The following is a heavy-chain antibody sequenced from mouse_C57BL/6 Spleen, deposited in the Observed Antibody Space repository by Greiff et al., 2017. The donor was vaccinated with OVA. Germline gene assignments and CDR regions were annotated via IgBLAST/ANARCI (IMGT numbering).Heavy chain of an antibody. Sequence: EVQLQQSGPELVKPGASVKISCKASGYSFTGYYMNWVKQSPEKSLEWIGEINPSTGGTTYNQKFKAKATLTVDKSSSTAYMQLKSLTSEDSAVYYCARSLTGTGYFDVWGTGTTVTVSS. CDR2: INPSTGGT. D-gene: IGHD4-1*01. CDR1: GYSFTGYY. V-gene: IGHV1-42*01. CDR3: ARSLTGTGYFDV. J-gene: IGHJ1*03.